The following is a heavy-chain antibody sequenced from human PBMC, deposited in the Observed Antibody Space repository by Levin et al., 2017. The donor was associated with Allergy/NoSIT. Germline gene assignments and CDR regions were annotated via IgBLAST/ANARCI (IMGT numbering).Heavy chain of an antibody. CDR2: VSKDGSNE. J-gene: IGHJ6*03. CDR1: GFTFSRYD. V-gene: IGHV3-30-3*01. CDR3: ARDPQPAAISPYMDV. Sequence: GESLKISCAASGFTFSRYDMHWVRQAPGKGLEWVAVVSKDGSNEYYADSVKGRFTISRENSKELYLQMNSLRAEDTAVYFCARDPQPAAISPYMDVWGKGTTVTVSS. D-gene: IGHD2-2*01.